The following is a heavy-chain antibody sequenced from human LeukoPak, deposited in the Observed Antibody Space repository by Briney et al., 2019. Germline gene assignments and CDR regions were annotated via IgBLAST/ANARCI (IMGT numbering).Heavy chain of an antibody. J-gene: IGHJ5*02. V-gene: IGHV1-69*13. CDR3: AREGGRRYFDWEPSNWFDP. D-gene: IGHD3-9*01. CDR1: GGTFSSYA. CDR2: IIPIFGTA. Sequence: AASVKVSCKASGGTFSSYAISWVRQAPGQGLEWMGGIIPIFGTANYAQKFQGRVTITADESTSTAYMELSSLRSEDTAVYDCAREGGRRYFDWEPSNWFDPWGQGTLVTVSS.